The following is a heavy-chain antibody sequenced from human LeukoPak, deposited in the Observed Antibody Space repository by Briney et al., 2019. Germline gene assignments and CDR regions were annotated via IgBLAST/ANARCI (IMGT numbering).Heavy chain of an antibody. CDR1: GFTFSSYG. CDR3: AKEDYFGSGSYLGY. Sequence: HPGGSLRLSCAASGFTFSSYGMHWVRQAPGKGLEWVAVISYDGSNKYYADSVKGRFTISRDNSKNTLYLQMNSLRAEDTAVYYCAKEDYFGSGSYLGYWGQGTLVTVFS. V-gene: IGHV3-30*18. CDR2: ISYDGSNK. D-gene: IGHD3-10*01. J-gene: IGHJ4*02.